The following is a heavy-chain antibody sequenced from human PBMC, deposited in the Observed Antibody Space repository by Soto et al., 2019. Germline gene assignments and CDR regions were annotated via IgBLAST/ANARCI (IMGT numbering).Heavy chain of an antibody. CDR1: GGSISRSSYY. V-gene: IGHV4-39*01. J-gene: IGHJ6*02. CDR2: IYYSGST. Sequence: GPMALTCSVAGGSISRSSYYWGWISQPPGKGLEWIGSIYYSGSTYYNPSLKSRVTISVDTSKNQFSLKLSSVTAADTAVYYCASGSIAAALNDIHYYGMDVWGQVTTVSVSS. CDR3: ASGSIAAALNDIHYYGMDV. D-gene: IGHD6-13*01.